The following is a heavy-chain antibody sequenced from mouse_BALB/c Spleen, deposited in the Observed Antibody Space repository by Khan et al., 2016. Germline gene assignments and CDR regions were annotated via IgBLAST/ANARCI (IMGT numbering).Heavy chain of an antibody. CDR2: INPDSSTI. CDR3: ASTCWYFDV. Sequence: EVKLLESGGGLVQPGGSLKLSCAASGFDFSRYWMSWVRPAPGQGLEWIGEINPDSSTINYTPSLQDKFIISRDNAKNTLYLQMSEVRSEYTALYYCASTCWYFDVWGAGTTVTVSS. J-gene: IGHJ1*01. CDR1: GFDFSRYW. V-gene: IGHV4-1*02.